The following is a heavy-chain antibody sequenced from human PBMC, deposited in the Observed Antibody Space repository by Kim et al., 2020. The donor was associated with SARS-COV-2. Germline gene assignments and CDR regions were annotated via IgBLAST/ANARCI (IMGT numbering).Heavy chain of an antibody. Sequence: GKGRFTISRDNAKNSLYLQMNSLRAEDTAVYYCARDPEPPAIHSGGFDYWGQGTLVTVSS. CDR3: ARDPEPPAIHSGGFDY. J-gene: IGHJ4*02. V-gene: IGHV3-11*05. D-gene: IGHD1-26*01.